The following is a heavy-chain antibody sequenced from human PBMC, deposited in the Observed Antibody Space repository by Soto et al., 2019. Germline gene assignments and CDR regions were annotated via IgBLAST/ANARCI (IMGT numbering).Heavy chain of an antibody. CDR3: ARGAGYSSSWYPSNWFDP. J-gene: IGHJ5*02. Sequence: QVQLQESGPGLVKPSETLSLTCTVSGGSISSYYWSWIRQPPGKGLEWIGYIYYSGSTNYNPSLNSRVTISVDTSKNQFSLKLSSVTAADTAVYYCARGAGYSSSWYPSNWFDPWGQGTLVTVSS. CDR2: IYYSGST. CDR1: GGSISSYY. V-gene: IGHV4-59*01. D-gene: IGHD6-13*01.